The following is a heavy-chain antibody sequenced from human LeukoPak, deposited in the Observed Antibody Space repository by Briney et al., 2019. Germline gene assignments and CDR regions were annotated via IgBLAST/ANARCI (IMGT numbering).Heavy chain of an antibody. J-gene: IGHJ4*02. CDR2: INANSGGT. CDR3: ARDVSSTPNWEFDY. CDR1: GYTFADYV. V-gene: IGHV1-2*06. Sequence: GASVKVSCKTSGYTFADYVIHWVRQAPGQGLEWMGRINANSGGTEYQQKFQGRVTMTRDTSISTAYVEVNWLISDDTAIYYCARDVSSTPNWEFDYWGQGPLVTVPS. D-gene: IGHD1-26*01.